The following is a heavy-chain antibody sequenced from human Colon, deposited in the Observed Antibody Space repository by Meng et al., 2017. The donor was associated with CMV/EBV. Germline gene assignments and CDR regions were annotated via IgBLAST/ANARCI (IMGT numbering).Heavy chain of an antibody. J-gene: IGHJ4*02. V-gene: IGHV4-34*01. CDR1: GGSFSGYY. D-gene: IGHD4-17*01. CDR2: INHSRST. CDR3: AALRVDYGDYSFDY. Sequence: SETLSLTCAVYGGSFSGYYWSWIRQPPGKGLERIGEINHSRSTNYNPSLKSRVTISVDTSKNQFSLKLSSVTAADTAVYYCAALRVDYGDYSFDYWGQGTLVTVSS.